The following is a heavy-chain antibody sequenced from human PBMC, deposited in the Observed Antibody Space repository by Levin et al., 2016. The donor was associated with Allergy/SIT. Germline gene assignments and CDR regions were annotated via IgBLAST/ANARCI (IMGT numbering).Heavy chain of an antibody. Sequence: KVSCKGSGYSFTNFWITWVRQMPGKGLEWMGRIDPSDSYTNYSPSFQGHVTISADNSISTAYLQWSSLKASDTAMYYCATTYPPYYDTNGYRWNYWGQGTLVTVSS. V-gene: IGHV5-10-1*01. CDR2: IDPSDSYT. CDR1: GYSFTNFW. CDR3: ATTYPPYYDTNGYRWNY. D-gene: IGHD3-22*01. J-gene: IGHJ4*02.